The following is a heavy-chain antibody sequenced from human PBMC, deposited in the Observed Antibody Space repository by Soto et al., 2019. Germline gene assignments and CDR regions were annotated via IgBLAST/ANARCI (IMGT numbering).Heavy chain of an antibody. J-gene: IGHJ4*02. CDR3: AKDDRGGVPPYYFDY. CDR2: ISYDGSNK. Sequence: GGSLRLSCAASGFTFSSYGMHWVRQAPGKGLEWVAVISYDGSNKYYADSVKGRFTISRDNSKNTLYLQMNSLRAEDTAVYYCAKDDRGGVPPYYFDYWGQGTLVTVSS. D-gene: IGHD3-16*01. V-gene: IGHV3-30*18. CDR1: GFTFSSYG.